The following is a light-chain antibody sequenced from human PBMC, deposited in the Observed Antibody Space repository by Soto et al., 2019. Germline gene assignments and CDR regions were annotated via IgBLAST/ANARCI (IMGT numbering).Light chain of an antibody. CDR1: QYINTR. CDR3: QQYYNWPRT. Sequence: EIVLTQSPATLSSFPGDRVTLSCRASQYINTRLAWYQHRPGQAPRLLIFGASARPTGIPARISGSGSGTEFTLTISSLRSEDFAVYFCQQYYNWPRTFGQGTKVDIK. V-gene: IGKV3-15*01. CDR2: GAS. J-gene: IGKJ1*01.